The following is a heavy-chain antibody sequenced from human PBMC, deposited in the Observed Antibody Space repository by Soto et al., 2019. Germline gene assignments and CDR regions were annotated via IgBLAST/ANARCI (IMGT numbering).Heavy chain of an antibody. V-gene: IGHV4-59*08. CDR2: IYYSGST. Sequence: SETLSLTCTVSGGTISSWHWSWIRQPPGKGLEWIGYIYYSGSTNCNPSLKSRVTISVDTSKNQFSLKLSSVTAADTAVYYCARRYGSAIDYWGQGTLVTVS. CDR3: ARRYGSAIDY. J-gene: IGHJ4*02. CDR1: GGTISSWH. D-gene: IGHD1-26*01.